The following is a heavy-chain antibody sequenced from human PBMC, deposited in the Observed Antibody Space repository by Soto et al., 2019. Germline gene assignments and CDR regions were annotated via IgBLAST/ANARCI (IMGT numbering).Heavy chain of an antibody. J-gene: IGHJ4*02. CDR2: IIPIFGTA. D-gene: IGHD3-3*01. CDR3: ARGRTGDFWSGSPELFDY. CDR1: GGTFSSYA. Sequence: QVQLVQSGAEVQKPGSSVKVSCKASGGTFSSYAISWVRQAPGQGLEWMGGIIPIFGTANCAQKFQGRLTITADESTRTAYMELSSLRSEDTAVYYCARGRTGDFWSGSPELFDYWGQGTLVTVSS. V-gene: IGHV1-69*01.